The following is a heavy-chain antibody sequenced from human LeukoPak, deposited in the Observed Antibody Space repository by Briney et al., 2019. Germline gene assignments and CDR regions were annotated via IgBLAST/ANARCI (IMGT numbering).Heavy chain of an antibody. V-gene: IGHV1-8*03. CDR1: GYTFTSYD. Sequence: GASVKVSCKASGYTFTSYDVNWVRQATGQGLEWMGWMNPISGNTGYAQKFQGRVTISRNTSITTAYMELSGLTSEDTAVYYCASYSGYAQWGQGTLVTVSP. D-gene: IGHD5-12*01. CDR2: MNPISGNT. J-gene: IGHJ4*02. CDR3: ASYSGYAQ.